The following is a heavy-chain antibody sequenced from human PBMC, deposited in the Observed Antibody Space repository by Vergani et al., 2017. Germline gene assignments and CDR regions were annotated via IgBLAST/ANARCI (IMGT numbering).Heavy chain of an antibody. CDR1: GGTFSSYA. V-gene: IGHV1-69*01. J-gene: IGHJ4*02. D-gene: IGHD2-2*01. Sequence: QVQLVQSGAEVKKPGSSVKVSCKASGGTFSSYAISWVRQAPGQGLEWMGGIIPIFGTANYAQKVQGRVTITADESTSTAYMELSSLRSEDTAVYYCARGRGLVIVVVPGRSQFDYWGQGTLVTVSS. CDR3: ARGRGLVIVVVPGRSQFDY. CDR2: IIPIFGTA.